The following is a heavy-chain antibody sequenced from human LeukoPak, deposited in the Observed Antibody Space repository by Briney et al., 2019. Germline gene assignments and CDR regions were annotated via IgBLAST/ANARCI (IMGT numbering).Heavy chain of an antibody. V-gene: IGHV4-31*03. CDR2: IYYTGNR. D-gene: IGHD3-22*01. Sequence: TLSLTCTVSGGFISSGGYYWSWIRQHPGKGLEWMGYIYYTGNRFYSPSLKSRVTISVDTSKNQFSLKLSSVTAADTAVYYCARSSYYDSSGYYFDYWGQGTLVTVSS. J-gene: IGHJ4*02. CDR1: GGFISSGGYY. CDR3: ARSSYYDSSGYYFDY.